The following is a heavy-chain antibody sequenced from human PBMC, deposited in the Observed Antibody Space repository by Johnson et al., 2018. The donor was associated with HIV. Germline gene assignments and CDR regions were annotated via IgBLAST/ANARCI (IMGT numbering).Heavy chain of an antibody. CDR2: IRYDGTNK. J-gene: IGHJ3*02. CDR3: ARGRKTVTTVRPSAFDI. V-gene: IGHV3-30*02. CDR1: GFTFSSYG. Sequence: QVQLVESGGGVVQPGGSLRLSCAASGFTFSSYGIHWVRQAPGKGLEWVAFIRYDGTNKYYADSVKGRFTISRDNSKNTLYLQMNSLRAEDTAVYYCARGRKTVTTVRPSAFDIWGQGTMVTVSS. D-gene: IGHD4-17*01.